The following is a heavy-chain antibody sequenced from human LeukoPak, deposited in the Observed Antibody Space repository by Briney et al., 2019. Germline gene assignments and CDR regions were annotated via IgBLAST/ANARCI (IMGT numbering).Heavy chain of an antibody. Sequence: SVKVSCKASGDTFSSYTISWVRQAPGQGLEWMGRIIPTLGIGNYAQKFQGRVTITADKSTSTAYMALSSLRSEDTAVYYCARDRGDYYDSSGYYYVSYWGQGTLVTVSS. CDR2: IIPTLGIG. J-gene: IGHJ4*02. CDR1: GDTFSSYT. CDR3: ARDRGDYYDSSGYYYVSY. V-gene: IGHV1-69*04. D-gene: IGHD3-22*01.